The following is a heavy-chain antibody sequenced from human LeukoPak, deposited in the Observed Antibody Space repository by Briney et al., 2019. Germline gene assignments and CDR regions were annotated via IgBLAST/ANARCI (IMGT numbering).Heavy chain of an antibody. CDR3: AKDPRRYSRTGGYFDY. Sequence: PGRSLRLSCAASGFTFSNYGMHWVRQAPGKGLEWVSFISYDGSNKYYADSVKGRFTISRDNSKNTMYLQMISLRTKDTAVYYCAKDPRRYSRTGGYFDYWGEKTLVTVSS. D-gene: IGHD6-13*01. CDR2: ISYDGSNK. CDR1: GFTFSNYG. V-gene: IGHV3-30*18. J-gene: IGHJ4*02.